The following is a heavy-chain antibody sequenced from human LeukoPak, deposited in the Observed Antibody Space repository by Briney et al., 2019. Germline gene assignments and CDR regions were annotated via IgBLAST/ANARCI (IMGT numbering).Heavy chain of an antibody. CDR1: GFNFSNYG. D-gene: IGHD3-16*02. CDR3: AKGYPPRGRNWFDP. J-gene: IGHJ5*02. CDR2: IRFDGTTK. Sequence: GGSLRLSCAASGFNFSNYGMHWVRQTPAKGLEWVAFIRFDGTTKYYADSVKGRFTISRDNSKNTLYLQMNSLRAEDTAVYYCAKGYPPRGRNWFDPWGQGTLVTVSS. V-gene: IGHV3-30*02.